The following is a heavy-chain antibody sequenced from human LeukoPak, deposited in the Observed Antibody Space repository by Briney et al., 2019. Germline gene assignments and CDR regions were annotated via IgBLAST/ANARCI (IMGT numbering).Heavy chain of an antibody. CDR3: ARAGSSSWYRGLSHDAFDI. J-gene: IGHJ3*02. V-gene: IGHV1-18*01. CDR2: ISAYNGNT. Sequence: ASVKVSCKASGYTFTSYGISWVRQAPGQGLEWMGWISAYNGNTNYAQKLQGRVTMTTDTSTSTAYMELRSLRSDDTAVYYCARAGSSSWYRGLSHDAFDIWGQGTMVTVSS. D-gene: IGHD6-13*01. CDR1: GYTFTSYG.